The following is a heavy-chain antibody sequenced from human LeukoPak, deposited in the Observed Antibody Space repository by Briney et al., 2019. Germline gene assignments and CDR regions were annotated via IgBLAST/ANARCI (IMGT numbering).Heavy chain of an antibody. CDR3: GRYRASTNPSSGRYGIDF. J-gene: IGHJ4*02. V-gene: IGHV3-7*01. Sequence: PGGSLKLSCASSGFTFSSYWMTWVRQAPGKGLAWVANIKQDGSEKYYVDSVKGRFTISRDNAQNSLYLQLNSLRAEDTAVYYCGRYRASTNPSSGRYGIDFWGQGTLVTVSS. CDR2: IKQDGSEK. D-gene: IGHD6-19*01. CDR1: GFTFSSYW.